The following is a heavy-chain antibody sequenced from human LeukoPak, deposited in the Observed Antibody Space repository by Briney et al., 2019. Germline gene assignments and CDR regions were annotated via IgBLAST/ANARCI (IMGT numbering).Heavy chain of an antibody. CDR2: IIPIFGTA. D-gene: IGHD4-17*01. V-gene: IGHV1-69*13. J-gene: IGHJ6*02. CDR3: ASPYGDKDYYYYGMDV. CDR1: GGTFSSYA. Sequence: ASVKVSCKASGGTFSSYAISRVRQAPGQGLEWMGGIIPIFGTANYAQKFQGRVTITADESTSTAYMELSSLRSEDTAVYYCASPYGDKDYYYYGMDVWGQGTTVTVSS.